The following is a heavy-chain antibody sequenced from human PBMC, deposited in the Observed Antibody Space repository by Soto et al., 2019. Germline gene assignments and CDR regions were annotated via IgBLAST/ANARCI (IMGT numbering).Heavy chain of an antibody. V-gene: IGHV3-30*18. CDR2: ISYDGSNK. CDR3: AKDRQGSWYYLDY. J-gene: IGHJ4*02. D-gene: IGHD6-13*01. Sequence: GGSLRLSCAASGFTFSSYGMHWIRQAPGKGLEWVAVISYDGSNKYYADSVKGRFTISRDNSKNTLYLQMNSLRAEDTAVYYCAKDRQGSWYYLDYWGQGTLVTVSS. CDR1: GFTFSSYG.